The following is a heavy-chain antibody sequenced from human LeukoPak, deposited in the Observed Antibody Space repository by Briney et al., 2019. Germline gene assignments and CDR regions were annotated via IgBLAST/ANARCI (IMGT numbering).Heavy chain of an antibody. D-gene: IGHD4-23*01. CDR3: ARAPYGGNDWYFDL. CDR2: IYHSGST. CDR1: GGSISSGGYS. V-gene: IGHV4-30-2*01. J-gene: IGHJ2*01. Sequence: SETLSLTCAVSGGSISSGGYSWSWIRQPPGKGLEWIGYIYHSGSTYYNPSLKSRVTISVDRSKNQFSLKLSSVTAADTAVYYCARAPYGGNDWYFDLWGRGTLVTVSS.